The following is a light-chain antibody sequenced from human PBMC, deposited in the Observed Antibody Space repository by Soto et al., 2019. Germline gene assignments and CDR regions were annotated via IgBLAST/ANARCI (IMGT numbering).Light chain of an antibody. CDR2: SNN. J-gene: IGLJ1*01. CDR3: AAWDDSLNRV. CDR1: SSNIGSNT. Sequence: LTQPPSASGTPGQRVTISCSGSSSNIGSNTVNWYQQLPGTAPKLLIYSNNQRPSGVPDRFSGSKSGTSASLAISGLQSEDEADYYCAAWDDSLNRVFGTGTKLTVL. V-gene: IGLV1-44*01.